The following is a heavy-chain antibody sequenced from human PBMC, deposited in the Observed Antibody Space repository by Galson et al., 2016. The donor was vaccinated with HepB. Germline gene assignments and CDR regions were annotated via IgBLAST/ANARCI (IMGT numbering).Heavy chain of an antibody. Sequence: CAASGFTFSHFAMSWVRQAPGKGLEWFSAISAGADRSYYADSVKGRFTISRDNSKNTLYLQMNSLRTEDTAVYYCAKDWGYCGGDCPVYFDLWGRGTLVTVSS. CDR2: ISAGADRS. CDR1: GFTFSHFA. CDR3: AKDWGYCGGDCPVYFDL. V-gene: IGHV3-23*01. D-gene: IGHD2-21*02. J-gene: IGHJ2*01.